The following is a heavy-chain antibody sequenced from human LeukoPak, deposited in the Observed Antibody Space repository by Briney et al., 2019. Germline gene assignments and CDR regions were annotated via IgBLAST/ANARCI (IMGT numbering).Heavy chain of an antibody. D-gene: IGHD3-10*01. J-gene: IGHJ4*02. Sequence: GASVKVSCKASGYTFTSYYMHWVRQAPGQGLEWMGIINPSGGSTSYAQKFQGRVTITADESTSTAYMELSSLRSEDTAVYYCARDRGGGFSFWGQGTLVTVSS. V-gene: IGHV1-46*01. CDR1: GYTFTSYY. CDR3: ARDRGGGFSF. CDR2: INPSGGST.